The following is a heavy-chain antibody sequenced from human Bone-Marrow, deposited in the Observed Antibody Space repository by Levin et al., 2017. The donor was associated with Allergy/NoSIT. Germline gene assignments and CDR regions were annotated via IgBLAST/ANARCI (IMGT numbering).Heavy chain of an antibody. CDR2: IGSKEYGGTI. J-gene: IGHJ4*02. CDR1: GFTFGDWP. CDR3: TRAPPITITGVLLGYYFDL. V-gene: IGHV3-49*04. D-gene: IGHD5-24*01. Sequence: GGSLRLSCKSSGFTFGDWPMAWVRQSPGKGLEWVVSIGSKEYGGTIDYAASVKGRFTISRDDSESIAYLQMNNLKTEDTGVYHCTRAPPITITGVLLGYYFDLWGQGALVTVSS.